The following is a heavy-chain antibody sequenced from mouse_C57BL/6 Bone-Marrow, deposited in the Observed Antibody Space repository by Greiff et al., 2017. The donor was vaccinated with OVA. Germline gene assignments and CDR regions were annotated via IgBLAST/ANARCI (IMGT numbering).Heavy chain of an antibody. CDR1: GYTFTSYW. V-gene: IGHV1-53*01. CDR2: INPSNGGT. CDR3: ARWGLRLWFAD. Sequence: QVQLKESGTALVKPGASVKLSCKASGYTFTSYWMHWVKQRPGQGLEWIGNINPSNGGTNYNEKFKSKATLTVDKSSSTAYMQLSSLTSEDSAVYYCARWGLRLWFADWGQGTLVTVSA. J-gene: IGHJ3*01. D-gene: IGHD2-4*01.